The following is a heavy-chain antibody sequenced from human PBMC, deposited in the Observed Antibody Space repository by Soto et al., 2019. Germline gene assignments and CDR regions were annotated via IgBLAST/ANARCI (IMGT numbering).Heavy chain of an antibody. CDR3: AWAYGSGSYYQFDP. CDR1: GYTFTAYS. D-gene: IGHD3-10*01. J-gene: IGHJ5*02. CDR2: INPGNGNT. V-gene: IGHV1-3*01. Sequence: QAQLVQSGAEVKKPGASVKVSCKASGYTFTAYSMHWVRQAPGERLECMGWINPGNGNTKYSQKFQGRLSITRDTSATTASTELSSLRSEDTAIYYCAWAYGSGSYYQFDPWGQGPLVTVSS.